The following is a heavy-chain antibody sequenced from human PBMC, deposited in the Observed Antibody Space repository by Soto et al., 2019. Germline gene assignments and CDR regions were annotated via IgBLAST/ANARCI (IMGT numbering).Heavy chain of an antibody. CDR2: ISGGSSVT. CDR3: AKVLSKYYYYTFDF. D-gene: IGHD3-22*01. CDR1: GFRFSSYA. Sequence: GGSLRLSCAASGFRFSSYAMSWVRQAPGKGLEWVSTISGGSSVTYYGDSVKGRFTISRDNAKKTLFLQLNRLSAEDTATYYCAKVLSKYYYYTFDFWGQGTQV. V-gene: IGHV3-23*01. J-gene: IGHJ4*02.